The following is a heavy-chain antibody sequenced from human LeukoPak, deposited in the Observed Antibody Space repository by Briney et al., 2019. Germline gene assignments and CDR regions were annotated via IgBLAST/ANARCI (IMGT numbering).Heavy chain of an antibody. D-gene: IGHD3-22*01. CDR2: IYHSGST. Sequence: PSETLSLTCAVYGGSFSGYYWGWIRQPPGKGLEWIGSIYHSGSTYYNPSLKSRVTISVDTSKNQFSLKLSSVTAADTAVYYCARTSYYYDSSGYAPGYFDYWGQGTLVTVSS. CDR1: GGSFSGYY. J-gene: IGHJ4*02. V-gene: IGHV4-34*01. CDR3: ARTSYYYDSSGYAPGYFDY.